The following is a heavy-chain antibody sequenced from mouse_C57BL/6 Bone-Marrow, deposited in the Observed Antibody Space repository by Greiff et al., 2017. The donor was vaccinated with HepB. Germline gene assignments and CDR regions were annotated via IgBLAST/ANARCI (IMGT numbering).Heavy chain of an antibody. V-gene: IGHV1-69*01. J-gene: IGHJ1*03. Sequence: VQLQQSGAELVMPGASVKLSCKASGYTFTSYWMHWVKQRPGQGLEWIGEIDPSDSYTNYNQKFKGKSTLTVDKSSSTAYMQLSSLTSEDSAVYYCARPGYPWYFDVWGTGTTVTVSS. CDR2: IDPSDSYT. CDR3: ARPGYPWYFDV. D-gene: IGHD2-2*01. CDR1: GYTFTSYW.